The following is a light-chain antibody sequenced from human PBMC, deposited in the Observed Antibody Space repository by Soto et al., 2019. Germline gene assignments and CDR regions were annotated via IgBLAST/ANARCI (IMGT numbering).Light chain of an antibody. J-gene: IGKJ3*01. Sequence: DIQMTQSPSTLSGSVVDIVKINFLSSQTISSWLAWYQQKPGKAPKLLIYKASTLKSGVPSRFSGSGSGTEFTLTIRSLQPDDFATYYCQHYNSYSEFSFGPGTKGDN. CDR1: QTISSW. V-gene: IGKV1-5*03. CDR3: QHYNSYSEFS. CDR2: KAS.